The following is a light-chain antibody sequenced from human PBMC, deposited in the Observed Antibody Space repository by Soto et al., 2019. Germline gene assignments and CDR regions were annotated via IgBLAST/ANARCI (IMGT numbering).Light chain of an antibody. Sequence: QSALTQPASVSGSPGQSITISCTGTSSDVGGYNYVSWYQQHPGTSPKLMIYEVSNLPSGVSNRFSGSKSGNTASLIISGHQAEDEGDYYCSSYTARSTWVFGGGTKLTVL. V-gene: IGLV2-14*01. CDR1: SSDVGGYNY. CDR2: EVS. CDR3: SSYTARSTWV. J-gene: IGLJ3*02.